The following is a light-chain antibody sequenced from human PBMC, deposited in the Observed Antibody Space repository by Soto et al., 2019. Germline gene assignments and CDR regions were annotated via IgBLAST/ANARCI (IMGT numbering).Light chain of an antibody. Sequence: EIMLTQSPGTLSLSPGERATLSCRASQSVSSTYLAWYQQKPGRAPRLLIYGASSRATGIPDRFSGSGSGTDFTLTISRLEPEDFAVYYCQQYGSSPYTFGQGTKLEIK. V-gene: IGKV3-20*01. CDR2: GAS. CDR1: QSVSSTY. CDR3: QQYGSSPYT. J-gene: IGKJ2*01.